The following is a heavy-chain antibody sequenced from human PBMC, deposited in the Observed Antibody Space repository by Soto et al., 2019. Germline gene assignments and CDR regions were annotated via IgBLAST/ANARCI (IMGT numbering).Heavy chain of an antibody. CDR2: INHSGST. J-gene: IGHJ4*02. CDR1: GGSFSGYY. Sequence: SETLSLTCAVYGGSFSGYYWSWIRQPPGKGLEWIGEINHSGSTNYNPSLKSRVTISVDTSKNQFSLKLSSVTAADTAVYYCARAPRRYCSGGSCSEGYFDYWGQGTLVTVSS. V-gene: IGHV4-34*01. D-gene: IGHD2-15*01. CDR3: ARAPRRYCSGGSCSEGYFDY.